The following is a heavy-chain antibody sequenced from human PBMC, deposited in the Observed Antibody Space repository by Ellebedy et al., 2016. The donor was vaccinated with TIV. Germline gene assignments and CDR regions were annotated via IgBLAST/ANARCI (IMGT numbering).Heavy chain of an antibody. D-gene: IGHD6-19*01. CDR2: IYPGDSDT. Sequence: GESLKISCKGSGYSFTSYWIGWVRQMPGKGLEWMGIIYPGDSDTRYSPSFQGQVTISADKSISTAYLQWSSLKASDTAMYYCARPHSSGWYWDAFDIWGQGTMVTVSS. V-gene: IGHV5-51*01. CDR3: ARPHSSGWYWDAFDI. CDR1: GYSFTSYW. J-gene: IGHJ3*02.